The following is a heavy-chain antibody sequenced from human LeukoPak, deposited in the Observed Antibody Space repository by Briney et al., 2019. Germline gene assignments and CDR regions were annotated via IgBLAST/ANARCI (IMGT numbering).Heavy chain of an antibody. J-gene: IGHJ3*02. CDR2: TYYRSKWSN. V-gene: IGHV6-1*01. CDR1: GDSVSSNSAA. Sequence: RSQTLSLTCAISGDSVSSNSAAWNWIRQSPSRGLEWLGRTYYRSKWSNNYALSVKSRITINSDTSKNQFSLQLNSVTPEDTALYYCARGDQAFDIWGQGTKVTVSS. CDR3: ARGDQAFDI.